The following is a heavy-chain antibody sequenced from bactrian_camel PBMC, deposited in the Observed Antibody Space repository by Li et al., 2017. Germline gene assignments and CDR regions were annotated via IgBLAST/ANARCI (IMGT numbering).Heavy chain of an antibody. J-gene: IGHJ4*01. Sequence: HVQLVESGGGSVQAGETLTLSCTASGSTLHASEMGWYRQARGLDCELVSSINKGSTNAVYVDSVKGRFTISQDNAKNSVYLQMNSLKPEDTAVYHCAVHGWVVDERCDWTQGPRSPSP. D-gene: IGHD2*01. CDR1: GSTLHASE. V-gene: IGHV3S60*01. CDR2: INKGSTNA.